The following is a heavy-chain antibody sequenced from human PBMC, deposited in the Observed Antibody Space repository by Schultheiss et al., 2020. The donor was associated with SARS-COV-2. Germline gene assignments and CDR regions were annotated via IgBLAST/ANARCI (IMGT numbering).Heavy chain of an antibody. V-gene: IGHV3-21*01. CDR3: ARVLEGFSIGY. CDR2: ISGSGGST. Sequence: GGSLRLSCAASGFTFSSYWMHWVRQAPGKGLVWVSAISGSGGSTYYADSVKGRFTISRDNAKNSLYLQMNSLRAEDTAVYYCARVLEGFSIGYWGQGTLVTVSS. CDR1: GFTFSSYW. D-gene: IGHD3-3*01. J-gene: IGHJ4*02.